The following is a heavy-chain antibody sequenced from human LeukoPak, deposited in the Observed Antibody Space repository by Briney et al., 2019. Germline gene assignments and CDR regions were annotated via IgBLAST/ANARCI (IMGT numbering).Heavy chain of an antibody. D-gene: IGHD2-21*01. CDR2: INNDGRTT. V-gene: IGHV3-74*01. CDR3: TYDHFDG. CDR1: GFTFSKYW. Sequence: PGGSLRLSCAASGFTFSKYWMHWVRQVPGEGPVWVSRINNDGRTTNYADSVKGRFTISRDNAKNTLYLQMNNLRAEDTAVYYCTYDHFDGWGQGTLVTVSS. J-gene: IGHJ4*02.